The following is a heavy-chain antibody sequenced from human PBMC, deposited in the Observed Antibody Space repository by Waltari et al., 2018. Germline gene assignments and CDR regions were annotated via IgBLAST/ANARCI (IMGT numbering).Heavy chain of an antibody. J-gene: IGHJ5*02. D-gene: IGHD1-26*01. CDR2: INPDSGDT. V-gene: IGHV1-8*03. Sequence: QVQLVQSAAEVKKPGASVKISCKASAYISTTYDFNWVRQATGQGLEWMGWINPDSGDTGYAQKFQDRVTITRNTSTNTVYMELSSLRSEDTAVYYCARTRVAGAGTSWFDPWGQGTLVTVSS. CDR1: AYISTTYD. CDR3: ARTRVAGAGTSWFDP.